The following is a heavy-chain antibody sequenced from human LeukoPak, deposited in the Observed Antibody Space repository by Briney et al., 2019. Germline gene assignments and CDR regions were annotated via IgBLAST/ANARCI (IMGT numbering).Heavy chain of an antibody. CDR3: ARARDGYNSCFDY. Sequence: PGGSLRLSCAASRFTFNSYAMSWVRQAPGKGLEWVAVISYDGSDKYYADSVKGRFTISRDNSKNTLYLQMNSLRAEDTAVYYCARARDGYNSCFDYWGQGTLVTVSS. J-gene: IGHJ4*02. CDR2: ISYDGSDK. CDR1: RFTFNSYA. V-gene: IGHV3-30*04. D-gene: IGHD5-24*01.